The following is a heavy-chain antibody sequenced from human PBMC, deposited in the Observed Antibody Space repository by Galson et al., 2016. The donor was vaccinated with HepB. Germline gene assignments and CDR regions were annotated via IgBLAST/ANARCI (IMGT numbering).Heavy chain of an antibody. CDR2: IYSSGSP. CDR3: ARDHSAAFDI. Sequence: TLSLTCTVYGGSISNYYWSWIRQPPGRGLEWFGFIYSSGSPSYNPSLQSRVTISLDTSKKQFSLSLGSVTGADTAVYYCARDHSAAFDIWGPGTMVTVSS. CDR1: GGSISNYY. J-gene: IGHJ3*02. V-gene: IGHV4-59*01. D-gene: IGHD2-21*01.